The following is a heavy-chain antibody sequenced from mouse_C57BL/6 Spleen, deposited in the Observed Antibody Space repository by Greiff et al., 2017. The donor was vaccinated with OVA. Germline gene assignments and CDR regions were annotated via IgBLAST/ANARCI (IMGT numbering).Heavy chain of an antibody. J-gene: IGHJ2*01. V-gene: IGHV1-54*01. CDR1: GYAFTNYL. Sequence: QVQLQQSGAELVRPGTSVKVSCKASGYAFTNYLIEWVKQRPGQGLEWIGVINPGSGGTNYNEKFKGKATLTADKSSSTAYMQLSSLTSEDSAVYFCARDGYGLYYFDYWGQGTTLTVSS. CDR3: ARDGYGLYYFDY. CDR2: INPGSGGT. D-gene: IGHD2-2*01.